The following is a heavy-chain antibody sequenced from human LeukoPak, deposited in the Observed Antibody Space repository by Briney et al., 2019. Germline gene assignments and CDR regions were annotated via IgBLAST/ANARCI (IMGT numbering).Heavy chain of an antibody. CDR1: GFTFSTYG. J-gene: IGHJ4*02. Sequence: GGSLRLSCAASGFTFSTYGITWVRQAPGKGLEWVSTISGRGGSTYYADSVKGRFTISRDNAKNSLYLQMNSLRAEDTAVYYCARPRFGELLYFDYWGQGTLVTVSS. D-gene: IGHD3-10*01. CDR2: ISGRGGST. V-gene: IGHV3-23*01. CDR3: ARPRFGELLYFDY.